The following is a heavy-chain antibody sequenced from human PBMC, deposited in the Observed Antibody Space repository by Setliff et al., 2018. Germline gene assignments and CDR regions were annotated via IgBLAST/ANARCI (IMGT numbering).Heavy chain of an antibody. Sequence: GASVKVSCKASGYTFTSYGISWVRQAPGQGLEWMGWISAYNGYTNYAQKLQGRVTMTDDTSTDTAYMELSSLRSEDTAVYYCAAIGLDTALITGVLFDFWGQGTLVTVSS. J-gene: IGHJ4*02. V-gene: IGHV1-18*01. CDR1: GYTFTSYG. D-gene: IGHD5-18*01. CDR2: ISAYNGYT. CDR3: AAIGLDTALITGVLFDF.